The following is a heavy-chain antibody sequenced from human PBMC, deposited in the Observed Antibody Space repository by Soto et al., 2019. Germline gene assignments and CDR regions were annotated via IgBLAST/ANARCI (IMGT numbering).Heavy chain of an antibody. V-gene: IGHV4-30-4*01. CDR2: IYYSGGT. CDR3: ASHYYDSSGYPSPFDY. Sequence: SETLSLTCTVSGGSISSGDYYWSWIRQPPGKGLEWIGYIYYSGGTYYNPSLKSRVTISVDTSKNQFSLKLSSVTAADTAVYYCASHYYDSSGYPSPFDYWGQGALVTVSS. J-gene: IGHJ4*02. CDR1: GGSISSGDYY. D-gene: IGHD3-22*01.